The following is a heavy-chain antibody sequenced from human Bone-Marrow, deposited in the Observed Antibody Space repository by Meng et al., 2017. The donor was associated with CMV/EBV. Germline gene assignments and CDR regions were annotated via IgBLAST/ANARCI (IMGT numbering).Heavy chain of an antibody. CDR2: INHSGST. V-gene: IGHV4-34*01. Sequence: ESLKLSCAVYGESFSGYCWRWIRQPPGKGLEWIGEINHSGSTNYNPSLKSRVTISVDTSKNQFSLKLSSVTAADTAVYYCARTDSSSSYYRGYYYGMDVWGQGTTVTVSS. CDR1: GESFSGYC. D-gene: IGHD6-6*01. CDR3: ARTDSSSSYYRGYYYGMDV. J-gene: IGHJ6*02.